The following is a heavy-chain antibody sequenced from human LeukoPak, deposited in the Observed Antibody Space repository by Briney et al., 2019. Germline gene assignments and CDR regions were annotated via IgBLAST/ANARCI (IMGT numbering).Heavy chain of an antibody. D-gene: IGHD3-22*01. CDR1: GFTFSSYG. V-gene: IGHV3-30*02. Sequence: GGSLRLSCAASGFTFSSYGMHWVRQAPGKGLEWVAFIRYDGSNKYYAGSVKGRFTISRDNSKNTLYLQMNSLRAEDTAVYYCAWDSSGYYAHFDHWGQGPLVTVSS. J-gene: IGHJ4*02. CDR3: AWDSSGYYAHFDH. CDR2: IRYDGSNK.